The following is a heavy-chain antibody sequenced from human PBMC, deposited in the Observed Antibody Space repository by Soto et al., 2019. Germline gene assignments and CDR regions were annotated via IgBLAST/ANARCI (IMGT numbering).Heavy chain of an antibody. CDR3: AQEDYGDYGYFDY. CDR1: GFTFSSYG. V-gene: IGHV3-30*18. J-gene: IGHJ4*02. D-gene: IGHD4-17*01. CDR2: ISYDGSNK. Sequence: QVQLVESGGGVVQPGRSLRLSCAASGFTFSSYGMHWVRQAPGKGLGWVAVISYDGSNKYYADSVKGGFTISRDNFKNTLYLQINSLRAEDTAVYYYAQEDYGDYGYFDYWGQGTLVTVSS.